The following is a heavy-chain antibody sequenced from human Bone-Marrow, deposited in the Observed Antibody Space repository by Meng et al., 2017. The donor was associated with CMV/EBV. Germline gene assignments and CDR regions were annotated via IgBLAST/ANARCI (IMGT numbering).Heavy chain of an antibody. J-gene: IGHJ6*02. V-gene: IGHV1-46*01. CDR2: INPSGGST. CDR3: ARTGVGYCSSTSCYNYYYYGMDV. CDR1: GYTFTSYY. D-gene: IGHD2-2*02. Sequence: ASVKVSCKASGYTFTSYYMHWVRQAPGQGLEWMGIINPSGGSTSYAQKFQGRVTMTRDTSTSTVYMELSSLRSEDTAVYYCARTGVGYCSSTSCYNYYYYGMDVWGQGTTVTVSS.